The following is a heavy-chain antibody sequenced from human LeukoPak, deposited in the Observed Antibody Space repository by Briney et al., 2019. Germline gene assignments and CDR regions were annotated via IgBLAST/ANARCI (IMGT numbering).Heavy chain of an antibody. CDR3: ARHDSSGSGGSLEGYFDY. D-gene: IGHD3-10*01. CDR2: IYPGDSDT. Sequence: GEPLNISCQGSGYSFTSYWIGWARQMPAQGLECMGIIYPGDSDTRYTPPFQVHVTISPDKSISPAYLQWSSLTASDTALYYCARHDSSGSGGSLEGYFDYWGPGTLVTVSS. CDR1: GYSFTSYW. J-gene: IGHJ4*02. V-gene: IGHV5-51*01.